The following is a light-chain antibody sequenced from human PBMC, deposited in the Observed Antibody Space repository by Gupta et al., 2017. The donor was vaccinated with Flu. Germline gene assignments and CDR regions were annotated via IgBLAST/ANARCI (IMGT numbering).Light chain of an antibody. CDR2: EDS. CDR1: GGSMAANY. Sequence: ETTTSSRTGGSMAANYVQWYQQRPGSSPTLLIYEDSKRPSGIPDRFSGSSDGTTATFTITRAQVKAEAEYYYYSTYWSGNIWVFGGGTKLTVL. V-gene: IGLV6-57*01. J-gene: IGLJ3*02. CDR3: TYWSGNIWV.